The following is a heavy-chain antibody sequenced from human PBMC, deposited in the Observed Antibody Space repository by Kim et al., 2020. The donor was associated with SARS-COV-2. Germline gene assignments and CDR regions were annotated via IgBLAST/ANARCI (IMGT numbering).Heavy chain of an antibody. CDR1: GFTFSSYS. Sequence: GGSLRLSCAASGFTFSSYSMNWVRQAPGKGLEWVSYISSSSSTIYYADSVKGRFTISRDNAKNSLYLQMNSLRAEDTAVYYCARHFAAWRSGITGTSWGYWGQGTLVTVSS. CDR2: ISSSSSTI. CDR3: ARHFAAWRSGITGTSWGY. V-gene: IGHV3-48*04. D-gene: IGHD1-20*01. J-gene: IGHJ4*02.